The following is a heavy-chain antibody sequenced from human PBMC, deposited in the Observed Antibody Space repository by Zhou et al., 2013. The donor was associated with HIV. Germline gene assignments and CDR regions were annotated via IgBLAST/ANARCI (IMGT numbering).Heavy chain of an antibody. D-gene: IGHD5-18*01. CDR2: IIPIFGTA. CDR1: GGTFSSYG. J-gene: IGHJ6*03. Sequence: QVQVVQSGPEMKRPGSSVKVSCKASGGTFSSYGISWVRQAPGQGLEWMGGIIPIFGTANYAQNFQGRVTITADESTSTAYMELSSLRSEDTAVYYCARDVDTAMVDDYYYYMDVWGKGTTVTVSS. CDR3: ARDVDTAMVDDYYYYMDV. V-gene: IGHV1-69*12.